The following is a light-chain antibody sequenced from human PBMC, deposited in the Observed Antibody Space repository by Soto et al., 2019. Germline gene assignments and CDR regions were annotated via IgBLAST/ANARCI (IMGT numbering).Light chain of an antibody. Sequence: ETMMTQSPDTLSVSLGERATLSCRASQSLRSSLAWYQQKPGQAPRLLIYDSSTRATGIPARFRGSGSGTDFTLTISGLQSEDFAVYYWQQYNNWPQTFGQGTKVDIK. V-gene: IGKV3-15*01. CDR2: DSS. J-gene: IGKJ1*01. CDR1: QSLRSS. CDR3: QQYNNWPQT.